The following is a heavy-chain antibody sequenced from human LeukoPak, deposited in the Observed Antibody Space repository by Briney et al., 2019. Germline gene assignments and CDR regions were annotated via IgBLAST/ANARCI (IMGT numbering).Heavy chain of an antibody. Sequence: NPPETLSLTCAVYGGSSSVYNWRWIRQPPGKGLERIGRISSSGSTNYNPSLKSRVTISVDTSKNQFSLKLSSVTAADTAVYFCARGPYSYDSSGAFDIWGQGTMVTVSS. CDR1: GGSSSVYN. V-gene: IGHV4-34*01. D-gene: IGHD3-22*01. J-gene: IGHJ3*02. CDR3: ARGPYSYDSSGAFDI. CDR2: ISSSGST.